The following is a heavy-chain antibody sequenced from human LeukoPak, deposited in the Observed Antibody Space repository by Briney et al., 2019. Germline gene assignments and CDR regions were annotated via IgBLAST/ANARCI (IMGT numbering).Heavy chain of an antibody. V-gene: IGHV4-34*01. J-gene: IGHJ5*02. CDR1: GGSFSGYY. Sequence: SETLSLTCAVYGGSFSGYYWSWIRQPPGKGLEWIGEINHSGSTNYNPSLKSRVTISLDTSKTQFSLKLSSVTAADTAVYYCANILTGPWGQGTLVTVSS. D-gene: IGHD3-9*01. CDR2: INHSGST. CDR3: ANILTGP.